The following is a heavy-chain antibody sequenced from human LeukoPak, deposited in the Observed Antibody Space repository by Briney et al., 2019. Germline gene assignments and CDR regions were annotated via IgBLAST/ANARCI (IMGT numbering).Heavy chain of an antibody. V-gene: IGHV4-34*01. CDR1: GGSFSGYY. Sequence: PSETLSLTCAVYGGSFSGYYWSWIRQPPGKELEWIGEINHSGSTNYNPSLKSRVTISVDTSKNQFSLKLSSVTAADTAVYYCARTTEGYCRGRSCYSYYYYMDVWGKGTTVTVSS. CDR3: ARTTEGYCRGRSCYSYYYYMDV. J-gene: IGHJ6*03. D-gene: IGHD2-15*01. CDR2: INHSGST.